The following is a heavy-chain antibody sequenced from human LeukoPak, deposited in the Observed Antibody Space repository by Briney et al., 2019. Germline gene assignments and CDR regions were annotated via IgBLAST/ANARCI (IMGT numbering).Heavy chain of an antibody. D-gene: IGHD6-19*01. J-gene: IGHJ5*02. CDR1: GFTFSSYS. CDR2: ISSSSSTI. CDR3: ARGTISSGWYDD. Sequence: GGSLRLSCAASGFTFSSYSMNWVRQAPGKGLEWVSYISSSSSTIYYADSVKGRFTISRDNSKNTLYLQMNSLRAEDTAIYYCARGTISSGWYDDWGQGTLVTVSS. V-gene: IGHV3-48*01.